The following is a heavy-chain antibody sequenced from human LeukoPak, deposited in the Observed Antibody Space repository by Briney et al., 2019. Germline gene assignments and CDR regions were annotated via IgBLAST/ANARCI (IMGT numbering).Heavy chain of an antibody. CDR1: GVTFGGSA. Sequence: GGSLRLSCAASGVTFGGSAMHWVRHASGKGLEWVGRIRSKANSYATAYAASGKGRFTISRDDSKNTAYLQMNSLKTEDTAVYYCTRPKDIVVVPAAIRLYWYFDLWGRGTLVTVSS. V-gene: IGHV3-73*01. CDR3: TRPKDIVVVPAAIRLYWYFDL. D-gene: IGHD2-2*01. CDR2: IRSKANSYAT. J-gene: IGHJ2*01.